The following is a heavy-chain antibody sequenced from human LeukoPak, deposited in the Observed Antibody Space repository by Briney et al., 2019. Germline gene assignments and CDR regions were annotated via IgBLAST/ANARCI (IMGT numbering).Heavy chain of an antibody. CDR1: GFMFSRYW. CDR2: INQDESEK. CDR3: ARYGNGEWLAHYAFDI. D-gene: IGHD6-19*01. V-gene: IGHV3-7*01. Sequence: GALRLSCATSGFMFSRYWMSWVRQAPGKGLEWVANINQDESEKNYVDSVKGRFTIYRDNAKNSVDLQMNSLRAEDTAVYYCARYGNGEWLAHYAFDIWGQGTVVTVSS. J-gene: IGHJ3*02.